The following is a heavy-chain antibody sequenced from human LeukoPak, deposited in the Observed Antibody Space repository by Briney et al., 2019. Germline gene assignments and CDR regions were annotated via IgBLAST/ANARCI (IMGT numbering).Heavy chain of an antibody. V-gene: IGHV4-61*02. CDR2: IYTSGST. CDR3: ARGLSYYDILTGYYLGAFDI. Sequence: PSQTLSLTCTVSGGSISSGSYYWSWIRQPAGKGLEWIGRIYTSGSTNYNPSLKSRVTISLDTSKNQFSLKLTSVTAADTAVYYCARGLSYYDILTGYYLGAFDIGGQGTMVTVSS. J-gene: IGHJ3*02. CDR1: GGSISSGSYY. D-gene: IGHD3-9*01.